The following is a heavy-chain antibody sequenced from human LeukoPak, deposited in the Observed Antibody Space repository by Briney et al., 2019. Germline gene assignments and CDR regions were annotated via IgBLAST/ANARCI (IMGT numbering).Heavy chain of an antibody. CDR2: INGYNGNT. CDR1: GYTFTSYG. D-gene: IGHD4-11*01. J-gene: IGHJ6*02. CDR3: VRDSNPSLQGMDV. Sequence: ASVTVSCKASGYTFTSYGISWVRQAPGQGLEWMGWINGYNGNTRYARKFQGRVTMTTDTSTSTAYMELKSLRSDDTGLFYCVRDSNPSLQGMDVWGQGTTVTVSS. V-gene: IGHV1-18*01.